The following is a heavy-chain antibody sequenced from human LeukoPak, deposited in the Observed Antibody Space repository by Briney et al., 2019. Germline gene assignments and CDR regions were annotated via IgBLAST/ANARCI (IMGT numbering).Heavy chain of an antibody. CDR2: IGGSAGSA. CDR3: AKDRESSSWYFDY. D-gene: IGHD6-13*01. J-gene: IGHJ4*02. CDR1: GFIFSNYI. Sequence: PGGSMRLSCAASGFIFSNYIMSGVRQAPGKGLEWVSTIGGSAGSAYYADSVKGRFTVSRDNSKNTMYLQMNGLRVEDTAVYYCAKDRESSSWYFDYWGQGTLVTVSS. V-gene: IGHV3-23*01.